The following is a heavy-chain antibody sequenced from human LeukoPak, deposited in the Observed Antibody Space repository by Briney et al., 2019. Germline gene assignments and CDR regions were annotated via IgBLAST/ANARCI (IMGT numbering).Heavy chain of an antibody. V-gene: IGHV4-39*07. CDR2: MYYSGSR. CDR3: ARGDYGDYDWFDP. J-gene: IGHJ5*02. D-gene: IGHD4-17*01. CDR1: SGSISSSNHY. Sequence: SETLSLTCTVSSGSISSSNHYWGWIRQPPGKGLEWIGSMYYSGSRYYNPSLKSRVTISEDTSKNQFSLKVNSVTAADTAVYYCARGDYGDYDWFDPWGQGILVTVSS.